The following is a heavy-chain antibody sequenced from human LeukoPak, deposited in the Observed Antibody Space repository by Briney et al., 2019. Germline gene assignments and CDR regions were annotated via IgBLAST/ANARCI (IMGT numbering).Heavy chain of an antibody. CDR3: ARGLRGLDI. CDR2: IRNRANRYTT. V-gene: IGHV3-72*01. J-gene: IGHJ3*02. CDR1: GFTFSDHY. D-gene: IGHD2-21*02. Sequence: HPGGSLSLSCAASGFTFSDHYMDWARQAPGRGREWVGRIRNRANRYTTEYAASVKGRFTISRDDSKYSLYLQMNSLKSEDTAVDHCARGLRGLDIWGQGTMVTVSS.